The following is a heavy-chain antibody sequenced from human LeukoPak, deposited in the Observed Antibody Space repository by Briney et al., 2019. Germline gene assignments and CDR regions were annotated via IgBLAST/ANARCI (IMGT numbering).Heavy chain of an antibody. Sequence: PSGTLSLTCAVSGGSIISSNWWNWVRQPPGKGLEWIGEINHRGSTNYNPSLKRRVTISVDTSKNQFSLKLSSVTAADTAVYYCAKSLYGSGSYYNWFDPWGQGTLVTVSS. V-gene: IGHV4-4*02. J-gene: IGHJ5*02. D-gene: IGHD3-10*01. CDR1: GGSIISSNW. CDR3: AKSLYGSGSYYNWFDP. CDR2: INHRGST.